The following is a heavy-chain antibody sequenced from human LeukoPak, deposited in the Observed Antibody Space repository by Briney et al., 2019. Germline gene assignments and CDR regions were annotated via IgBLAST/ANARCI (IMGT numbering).Heavy chain of an antibody. CDR3: ATANLEPGGVNWFDP. J-gene: IGHJ5*02. Sequence: SETLSLTCAVYGGSFSGYYWSWLRQPPGKGLEWIGEINHSGSTNYNPSLKSRVTISVDTSKNQFSLKLSSVTAADTAVYYCATANLEPGGVNWFDPWGQGTLVTVSS. CDR2: INHSGST. CDR1: GGSFSGYY. V-gene: IGHV4-34*01. D-gene: IGHD1-1*01.